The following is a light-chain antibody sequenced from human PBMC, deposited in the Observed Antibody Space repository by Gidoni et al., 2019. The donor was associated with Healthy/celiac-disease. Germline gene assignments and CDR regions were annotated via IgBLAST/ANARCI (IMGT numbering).Light chain of an antibody. J-gene: IGKJ2*01. Sequence: DSQMTQSPSSVSASVGDRVTITSRASQGISSWLAWYQKKPGKAPKLLIYAASSLQSGVPSRFSGSGSGTDFTLTISSLQPEDFATYYCQQANSFPLYTFGQGTKLEIK. CDR1: QGISSW. CDR2: AAS. CDR3: QQANSFPLYT. V-gene: IGKV1-12*01.